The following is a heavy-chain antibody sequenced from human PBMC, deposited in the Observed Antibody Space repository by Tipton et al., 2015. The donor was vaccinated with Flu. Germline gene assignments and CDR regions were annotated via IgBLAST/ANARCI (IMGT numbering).Heavy chain of an antibody. CDR1: GDSISSGNYY. CDR2: IYDSGST. CDR3: ARTAEKYYYGSGGSSLAAGWYFDL. Sequence: TLSLTCTVSGDSISSGNYYWSWIRQPPGKGLEWVGYIYDSGSTYYNPSLRSRLTISVDTSKQQFSLKLSSVTAADTAVYFCARTAEKYYYGSGGSSLAAGWYFDLWGRGTLVTVSS. J-gene: IGHJ2*01. V-gene: IGHV4-30-4*01. D-gene: IGHD3-22*01.